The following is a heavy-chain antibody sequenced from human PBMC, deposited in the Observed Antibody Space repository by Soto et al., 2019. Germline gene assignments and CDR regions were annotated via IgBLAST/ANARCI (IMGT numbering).Heavy chain of an antibody. V-gene: IGHV3-73*01. CDR1: GFTFSGSA. Sequence: GGSLRLSCAASGFTFSGSAMHWVRQASGKGLEWVGRIRSKANSYATAYAASVKGRFTISRDDSKNTAYLQMNSLKTEDTAVYYCTRTHKRVRGVIIDYYYYYGMDVWGQGTTVTVSS. J-gene: IGHJ6*02. D-gene: IGHD3-10*01. CDR2: IRSKANSYAT. CDR3: TRTHKRVRGVIIDYYYYYGMDV.